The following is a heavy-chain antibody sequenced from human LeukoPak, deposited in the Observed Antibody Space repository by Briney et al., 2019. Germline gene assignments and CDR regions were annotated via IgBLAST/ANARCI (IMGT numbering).Heavy chain of an antibody. V-gene: IGHV3-23*01. CDR1: GFTFSRYD. Sequence: GGSLRLSCAASGFTFSRYDMSWVRQAPGKGLEWVSAISGSGGSTYYADSVKGRFTISRDNSKNTLYLQMNSLRAGDTAVYYCAKGDFYGSGRSYYYYMDVWGKGTTVTISS. D-gene: IGHD3-10*01. CDR3: AKGDFYGSGRSYYYYMDV. J-gene: IGHJ6*03. CDR2: ISGSGGST.